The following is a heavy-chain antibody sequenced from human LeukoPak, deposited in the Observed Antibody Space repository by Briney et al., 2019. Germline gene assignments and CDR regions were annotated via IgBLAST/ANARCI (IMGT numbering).Heavy chain of an antibody. CDR2: IYYSGST. CDR1: GGSISSSSYY. CDR3: ARADYCSGGSCYSNYYYYMDV. J-gene: IGHJ6*03. D-gene: IGHD2-15*01. V-gene: IGHV4-39*07. Sequence: SETLSLTCTVSGGSISSSSYYWGWIRQPPGKGLEWIGSIYYSGSTYYNPSLKSRVTISVDTSKNQFSLKLSSVTAADTAVYYCARADYCSGGSCYSNYYYYMDVWGKGTTVTVSS.